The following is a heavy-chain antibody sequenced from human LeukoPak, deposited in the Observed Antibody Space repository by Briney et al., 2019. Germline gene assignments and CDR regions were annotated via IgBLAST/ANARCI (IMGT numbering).Heavy chain of an antibody. Sequence: PGGSLRLSCTASGFTFGDYAMSWVRQVPGKGLEWVGFIRSKAYGGTTEYAASVKGRFTISRDDSKSIAYLQMNSLKTEDTAVYYCTRVYDYVWGSYRPRREYYFDYWGQGTLVTVSS. J-gene: IGHJ4*02. V-gene: IGHV3-49*04. CDR3: TRVYDYVWGSYRPRREYYFDY. CDR2: IRSKAYGGTT. CDR1: GFTFGDYA. D-gene: IGHD3-16*02.